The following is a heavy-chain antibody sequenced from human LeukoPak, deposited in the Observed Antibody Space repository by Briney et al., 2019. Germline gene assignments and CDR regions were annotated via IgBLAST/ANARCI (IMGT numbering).Heavy chain of an antibody. CDR1: GFTFSSYW. CDR2: INSDGNTT. Sequence: GGSLRLSCAASGFTFSSYWMHWVRQAPGKGLVWVSHINSDGNTTNYADSVKGRFTVSRDNSEKMLYLQMNSLRAEDTALYYCAKGLHSSSWNDAFDIWGQGTMVTVSS. D-gene: IGHD6-13*01. J-gene: IGHJ3*02. V-gene: IGHV3-74*01. CDR3: AKGLHSSSWNDAFDI.